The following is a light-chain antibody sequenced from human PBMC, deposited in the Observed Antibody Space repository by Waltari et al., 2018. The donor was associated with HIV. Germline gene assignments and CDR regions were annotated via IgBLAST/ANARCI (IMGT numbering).Light chain of an antibody. V-gene: IGLV2-11*01. CDR1: DSNLRGNNF. CDR3: SAYLASASWV. J-gene: IGLJ3*02. CDR2: DVD. Sequence: QSALTQPRSVSGSPGQTVSMSCTGADSNLRGNNFVSWYQQPAGRAPRVVIFDVDQRPSDVSCRLSASQSGDTASLTISGLQPDDEAIYYCSAYLASASWVFGSGT.